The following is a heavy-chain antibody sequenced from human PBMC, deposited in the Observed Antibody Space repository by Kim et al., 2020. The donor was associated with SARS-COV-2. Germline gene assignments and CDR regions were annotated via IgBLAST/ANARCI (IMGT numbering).Heavy chain of an antibody. Sequence: GGSLRLSCAASGFTVSSNYMSWVRQAPGEGLEWVSTIYSGGPTYYAESLKGRFTISRDNSRNTLYLQMNSLRAEDTAVYYCASSGWMDYFDYWGQGTLVT. CDR2: IYSGGPT. D-gene: IGHD6-19*01. CDR1: GFTVSSNY. V-gene: IGHV3-53*01. J-gene: IGHJ4*02. CDR3: ASSGWMDYFDY.